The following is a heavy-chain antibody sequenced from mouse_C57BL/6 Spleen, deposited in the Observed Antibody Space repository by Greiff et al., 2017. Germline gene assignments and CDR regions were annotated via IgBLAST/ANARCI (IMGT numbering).Heavy chain of an antibody. Sequence: VQLQQPGAELVRPGTSVKLSCKASGYTFTSYWMHWVKQRPGQGLEWIGVIDPSDSYTNYNQKFKGKATLTVDTSSSTAYMQLSSLTSEDSAVYYGARRVYYGSRGSAMDYWGQGTSVTISS. J-gene: IGHJ4*01. D-gene: IGHD1-1*01. V-gene: IGHV1-59*01. CDR1: GYTFTSYW. CDR2: IDPSDSYT. CDR3: ARRVYYGSRGSAMDY.